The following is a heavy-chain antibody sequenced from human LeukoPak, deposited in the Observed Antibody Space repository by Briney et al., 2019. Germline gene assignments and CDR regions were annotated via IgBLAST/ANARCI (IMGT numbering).Heavy chain of an antibody. V-gene: IGHV4-59*01. CDR2: IYYSGST. J-gene: IGHJ3*02. D-gene: IGHD3-3*01. CDR3: ARDRSSYYDFWSGTQADAFDI. CDR1: GGSISSYY. Sequence: SETLSLTCAVSGGSISSYYWSWIRQPPGKGLEWIGYIYYSGSTNYNPSLKSRVTISVDTSKNQFSLKLSSVTAADTAVYYCARDRSSYYDFWSGTQADAFDIWGQGTMVTVSS.